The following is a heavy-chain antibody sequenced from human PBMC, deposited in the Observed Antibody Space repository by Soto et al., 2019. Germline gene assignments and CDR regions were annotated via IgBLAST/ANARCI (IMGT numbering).Heavy chain of an antibody. Sequence: GESLKISCXGSGYRFTTYWIGWVRQMPGKGLEWMGIIYPGDPDTRYSPSFQGQVTFSADKSISTAYLQWSSLKASDSAMYYCARHSSNEEFDYWGQGTLVTVSS. V-gene: IGHV5-51*01. J-gene: IGHJ4*02. CDR1: GYRFTTYW. CDR3: ARHSSNEEFDY. D-gene: IGHD1-1*01. CDR2: IYPGDPDT.